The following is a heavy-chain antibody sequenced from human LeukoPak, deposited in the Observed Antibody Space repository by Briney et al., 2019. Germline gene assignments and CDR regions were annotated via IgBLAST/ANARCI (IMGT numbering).Heavy chain of an antibody. CDR3: ARGGRYGSGSYYYYYYYMDV. CDR2: MNPNSGNT. V-gene: IGHV1-8*01. CDR1: GYTFTSYD. D-gene: IGHD3-10*01. J-gene: IGHJ6*03. Sequence: GASLKVSCKASGYTFTSYDINLVRQDTGQGLEWIGWMNPNSGNTGYAQKFQGRVTMTRNTSISTAYMELSSLRSEDTAVYYCARGGRYGSGSYYYYYYYMDVWGKGTTVTVSS.